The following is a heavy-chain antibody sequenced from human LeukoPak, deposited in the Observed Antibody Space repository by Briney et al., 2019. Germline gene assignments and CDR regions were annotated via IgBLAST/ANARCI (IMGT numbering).Heavy chain of an antibody. J-gene: IGHJ4*02. Sequence: PGGTLRLSCAASGFTFSSYGMSWVRQAPGKGLDWVSSISGSGAGTYYADSVKGRFTISRDNSKNTLYLQMNSLRAEDTAVYYCAKSIAVAFYSWGQGTLVTVSS. CDR2: ISGSGAGT. CDR1: GFTFSSYG. D-gene: IGHD6-19*01. V-gene: IGHV3-23*01. CDR3: AKSIAVAFYS.